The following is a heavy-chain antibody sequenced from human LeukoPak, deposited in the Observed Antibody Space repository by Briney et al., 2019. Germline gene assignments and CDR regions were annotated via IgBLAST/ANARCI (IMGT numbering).Heavy chain of an antibody. CDR1: GGSNSSSGYY. D-gene: IGHD6-19*01. Sequence: SETLSLTCTVSGGSNSSSGYYWGWIRQPPGKGLEWIGSIYYSGSTYYNPSLKSRVTISVDTSKNQFSLKLSSVTAADTAVYYCARDAVAGHYFDYWGQGTLVTVSS. J-gene: IGHJ4*02. V-gene: IGHV4-39*07. CDR3: ARDAVAGHYFDY. CDR2: IYYSGST.